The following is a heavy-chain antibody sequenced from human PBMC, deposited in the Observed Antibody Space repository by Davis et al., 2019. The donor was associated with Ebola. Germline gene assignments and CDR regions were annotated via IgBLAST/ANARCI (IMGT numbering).Heavy chain of an antibody. CDR3: AKLNTVTTWPVVGY. V-gene: IGHV3-23*01. CDR1: GFTFSSYA. CDR2: ISGSGGST. Sequence: PGGSLRLSCAASGFTFSSYAMSWVRQAPGKGLEWVSAISGSGGSTYYADSVKGRFTISRDNSRNTLYLQMNSLRAEDTAVYYCAKLNTVTTWPVVGYWGQGTLVTVSS. D-gene: IGHD4-11*01. J-gene: IGHJ4*02.